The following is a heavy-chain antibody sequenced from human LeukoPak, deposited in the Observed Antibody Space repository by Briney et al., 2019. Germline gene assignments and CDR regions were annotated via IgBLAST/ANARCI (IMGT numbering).Heavy chain of an antibody. J-gene: IGHJ4*02. Sequence: GGSLRLPCAASGFTFSSYWMHWVRQAPGKGLVWVSRINSDGSSTSYADSVKGRFTISRDNAKNTLYLQMNSLRAEDTAVYYCARDDYGDYGIDYWGQGTLVTVSS. CDR1: GFTFSSYW. D-gene: IGHD4-17*01. CDR2: INSDGSST. V-gene: IGHV3-74*01. CDR3: ARDDYGDYGIDY.